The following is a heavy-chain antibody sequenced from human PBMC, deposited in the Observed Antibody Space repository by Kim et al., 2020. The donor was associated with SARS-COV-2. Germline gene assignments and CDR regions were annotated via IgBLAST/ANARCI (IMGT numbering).Heavy chain of an antibody. CDR2: ISGTGGDI. CDR1: GFNFRGYG. Sequence: GGSLRLFCVASGFNFRGYGMNWVRQAPGKGLEWVSTISGTGGDIYYADSVKGRFTISRDNSKNTLFLQMNSLRAEDTAMYYCVKDRGGRLYCSNTNCPNDFWGQGTLVTVSS. CDR3: VKDRGGRLYCSNTNCPNDF. D-gene: IGHD2-2*01. V-gene: IGHV3-23*01. J-gene: IGHJ4*02.